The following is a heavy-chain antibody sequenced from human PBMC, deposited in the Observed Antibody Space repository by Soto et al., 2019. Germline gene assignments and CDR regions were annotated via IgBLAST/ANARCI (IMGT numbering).Heavy chain of an antibody. J-gene: IGHJ3*02. CDR2: IVVGSGNT. D-gene: IGHD4-17*01. CDR3: AATRNYDDDAFDI. CDR1: GFTFTSSA. V-gene: IGHV1-58*01. Sequence: QMQLVQSGPEVKKPGTSVKVSCKASGFTFTSSAVQWVRQARGQRLEWIGWIVVGSGNTNYAQKFQERVTITRDMSTSTAYMELSSLRSEDTAMYYCAATRNYDDDAFDIWGQGTMVTVSS.